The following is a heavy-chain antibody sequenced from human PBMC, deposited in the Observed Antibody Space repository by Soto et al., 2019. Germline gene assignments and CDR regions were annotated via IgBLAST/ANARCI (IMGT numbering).Heavy chain of an antibody. CDR1: GFTFSSYG. CDR2: IWYDGSNK. V-gene: IGHV3-33*01. J-gene: IGHJ4*02. CDR3: ARGRIGVLDY. D-gene: IGHD2-8*01. Sequence: QVQLVESGGGVVQPGRSLRLSCAASGFTFSSYGMHWVRQAPGKGLEWVAVIWYDGSNKYYADSVKGRFTISRDNSKNTPYLQMNSLRAEDTAVYYCARGRIGVLDYWGQGTLVTASS.